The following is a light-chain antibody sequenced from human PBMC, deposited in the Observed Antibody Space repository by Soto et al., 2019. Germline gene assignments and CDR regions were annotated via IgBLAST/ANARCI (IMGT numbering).Light chain of an antibody. J-gene: IGKJ5*01. CDR2: SAS. CDR1: QDISVY. CDR3: QKFNTAPLT. Sequence: DIQMTQSPSSLSASVGDRVTITCRASQDISVYLAWYQQKPGKVPKLLIYSASTLQSGGPSRFSVSGSGTDFTLTIISLQPEDVATYYCQKFNTAPLTFGQGTRLEIK. V-gene: IGKV1-27*01.